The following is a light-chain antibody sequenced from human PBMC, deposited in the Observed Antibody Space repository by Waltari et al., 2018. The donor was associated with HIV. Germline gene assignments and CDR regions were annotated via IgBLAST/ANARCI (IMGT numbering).Light chain of an antibody. V-gene: IGLV6-57*01. J-gene: IGLJ2*01. CDR2: EDN. Sequence: NFMLTQPHSVSESPGKTVTISCTRSSGSIASNYVQWYQQRPGSSPTTVIYEDNQSPSGVPDRFSGSIDSSSNSASLTISGLKTEDEADYYCQSYDSSNHDVVFGGGTKLTVL. CDR3: QSYDSSNHDVV. CDR1: SGSIASNY.